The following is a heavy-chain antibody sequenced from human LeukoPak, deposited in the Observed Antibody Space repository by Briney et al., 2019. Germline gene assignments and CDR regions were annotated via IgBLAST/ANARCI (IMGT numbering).Heavy chain of an antibody. Sequence: GRSLRLSCAASGFTFSSYAMHWVRQAPGKGLEWVAVISCDGSNKYYADSVKGRFTISRDNAKNSLYLQMNSLRAEDTAVYYCARDRMVRGVIYYYYYGMDVWGQGTTVTVSS. J-gene: IGHJ6*02. D-gene: IGHD3-10*01. V-gene: IGHV3-30*07. CDR2: ISCDGSNK. CDR3: ARDRMVRGVIYYYYYGMDV. CDR1: GFTFSSYA.